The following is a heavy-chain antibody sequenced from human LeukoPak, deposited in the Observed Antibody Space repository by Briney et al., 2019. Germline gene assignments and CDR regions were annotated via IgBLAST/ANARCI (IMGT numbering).Heavy chain of an antibody. CDR1: GYSISSGYY. D-gene: IGHD2-8*01. V-gene: IGHV4-38-2*01. Sequence: PSETLSLTCAVSGYSISSGYYWGWIRQPPGKGLEWIGSVYHSGSTYYNPSLKSRVTISVGTSKNQFSLKLSSVTAADTAVYYCARSIVLMVYPETWGQGTLVTVSS. J-gene: IGHJ4*02. CDR3: ARSIVLMVYPET. CDR2: VYHSGST.